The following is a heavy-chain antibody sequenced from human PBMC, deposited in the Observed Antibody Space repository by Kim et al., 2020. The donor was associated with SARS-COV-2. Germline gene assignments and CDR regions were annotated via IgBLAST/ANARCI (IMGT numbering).Heavy chain of an antibody. Sequence: SETLSLTCAVYGGSFSGYYWSWIRQPPGKGLEWIGEINHSGSTNYNPSLKSRVTISVDTSKNQFSLKLSSVTAADTAVYYCARGSSVGMIVVVENWFDPWGQGTLVTVSS. J-gene: IGHJ5*02. CDR2: INHSGST. CDR3: ARGSSVGMIVVVENWFDP. CDR1: GGSFSGYY. D-gene: IGHD3-22*01. V-gene: IGHV4-34*01.